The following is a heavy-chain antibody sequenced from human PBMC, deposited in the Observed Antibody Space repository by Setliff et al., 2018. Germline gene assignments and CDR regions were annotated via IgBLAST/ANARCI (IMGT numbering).Heavy chain of an antibody. CDR2: ISAYNGYT. Sequence: GASVKVSCKASGYTFTSYGISWVRQAPGQGLEWMGWISAYNGYTNYAQKLQGRVTMTEDTSTDTAYMELSSLRSEDTAVYYCATELSFYYGGNSRGAPFDYWGQGTLVTVSS. CDR1: GYTFTSYG. CDR3: ATELSFYYGGNSRGAPFDY. J-gene: IGHJ4*02. D-gene: IGHD4-17*01. V-gene: IGHV1-18*01.